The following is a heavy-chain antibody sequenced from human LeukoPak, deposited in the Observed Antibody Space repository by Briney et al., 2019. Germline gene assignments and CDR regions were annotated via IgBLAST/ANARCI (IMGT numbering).Heavy chain of an antibody. CDR1: GGSVSNYY. V-gene: IGHV4-59*08. CDR3: ARHFAYSSSSYFDY. J-gene: IGHJ4*02. D-gene: IGHD6-6*01. CDR2: VYYTGST. Sequence: PSETLSLTCSVSGGSVSNYYWSWIRQPPGKGLEWIGYVYYTGSTNYNPSLKSRVTMFEDKSKNQFSLRLYSVTVADTAVYYCARHFAYSSSSYFDYWGQGSLVTVFS.